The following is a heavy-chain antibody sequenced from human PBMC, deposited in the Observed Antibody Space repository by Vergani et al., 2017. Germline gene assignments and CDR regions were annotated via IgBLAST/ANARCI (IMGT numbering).Heavy chain of an antibody. D-gene: IGHD1-26*01. Sequence: EVQLVESGGGLVQPGGSLRLSCAASGFTFSSYAMHWVRQAPGKGLEYVSAISSNGGSTYYANSVKGRFTISRDNSKITLYLQMGSLRAEDMAVYYCARGSSGSYGYWGQGTLVTVSS. CDR2: ISSNGGST. CDR3: ARGSSGSYGY. V-gene: IGHV3-64*01. J-gene: IGHJ4*02. CDR1: GFTFSSYA.